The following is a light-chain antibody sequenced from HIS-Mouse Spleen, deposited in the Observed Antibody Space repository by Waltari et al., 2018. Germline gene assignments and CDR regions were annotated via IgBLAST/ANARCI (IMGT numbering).Light chain of an antibody. Sequence: QSALPQPASVSGSPVQSITISCTGTSSDVGGYNYVSCYQQHPIKAPKLMIYDVSNRPSGVSNRFSGSKSGNTASLTISGLQAEDEADYYCSSYTSSSFNVVFGGGTKLTVL. CDR3: SSYTSSSFNVV. CDR2: DVS. J-gene: IGLJ2*01. CDR1: SSDVGGYNY. V-gene: IGLV2-14*03.